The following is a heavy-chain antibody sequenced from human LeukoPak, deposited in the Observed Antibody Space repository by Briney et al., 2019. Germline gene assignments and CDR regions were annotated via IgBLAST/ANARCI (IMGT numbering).Heavy chain of an antibody. Sequence: AAVKVSCKASGYTFTGYYMHWVRQAPGRGREWMGWINPNSGGTNYAQKFQGRATMTRDTSISTAYMELSRLRSDDAAVYHCARADYTDFDYWGQGTLVTVPS. D-gene: IGHD4-11*01. J-gene: IGHJ4*02. V-gene: IGHV1-2*02. CDR2: INPNSGGT. CDR1: GYTFTGYY. CDR3: ARADYTDFDY.